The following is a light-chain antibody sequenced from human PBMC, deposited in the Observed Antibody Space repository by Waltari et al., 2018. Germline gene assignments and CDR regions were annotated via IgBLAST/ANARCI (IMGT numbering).Light chain of an antibody. CDR2: HAS. CDR3: QHYESLPVT. J-gene: IGKJ1*01. CDR1: QSISKY. Sequence: EIVLTQSPGTLSLSPGERATLSCRASQSISKYLAWYQQKPGQAPRLLIYHASSRAAGIPDRFSGSGSGTYCSRTISRLEPEDFAVYYCQHYESLPVTFGQGTKVEIK. V-gene: IGKV3-20*01.